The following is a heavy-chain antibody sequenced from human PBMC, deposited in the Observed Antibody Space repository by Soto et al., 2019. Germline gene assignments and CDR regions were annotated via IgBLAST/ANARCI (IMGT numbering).Heavy chain of an antibody. CDR1: AGSISSSTYS. CDR2: IYYGGST. J-gene: IGHJ6*03. CDR3: ARRTVYYDFWSDSYYYYMDV. Sequence: SETLSLTCTVSAGSISSSTYSRGWIRQPPGQAQDWIGSIYYGGSTDYNPSLKSRVTISVDTSKNQFSLKLSAVTAADTAVYYCARRTVYYDFWSDSYYYYMDVWGKGPTITVS. V-gene: IGHV4-39*01. D-gene: IGHD3-3*01.